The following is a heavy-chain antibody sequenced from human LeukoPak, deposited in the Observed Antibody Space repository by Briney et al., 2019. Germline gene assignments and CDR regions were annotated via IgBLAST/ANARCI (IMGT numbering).Heavy chain of an antibody. J-gene: IGHJ4*02. V-gene: IGHV3-48*03. Sequence: GRSLRLSCAASGFTFSSYEMNWVSQAPGKGLEWVSYISSSGSTIYYADSVKGRFTISRDNAKNSLYLQMNSLRAEDTAVYYCARGSGSPPLDYWGQGTLVTVSS. CDR3: ARGSGSPPLDY. D-gene: IGHD3-10*01. CDR2: ISSSGSTI. CDR1: GFTFSSYE.